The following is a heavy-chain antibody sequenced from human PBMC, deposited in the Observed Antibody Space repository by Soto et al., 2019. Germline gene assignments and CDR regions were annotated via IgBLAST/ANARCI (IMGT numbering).Heavy chain of an antibody. D-gene: IGHD2-15*01. CDR3: AIPNVAYCTGGRCYFGSYPLDI. CDR1: GYSFTSYW. Sequence: GESLKISCKGSGYSFTSYWVAWVRQMPGKGLEWMGIIYPAESDTRYSPSFQGQVTISADRSISTAYLQWSSLKASDTDVYFCAIPNVAYCTGGRCYFGSYPLDIWGQGTMVTVSS. V-gene: IGHV5-51*01. J-gene: IGHJ3*02. CDR2: IYPAESDT.